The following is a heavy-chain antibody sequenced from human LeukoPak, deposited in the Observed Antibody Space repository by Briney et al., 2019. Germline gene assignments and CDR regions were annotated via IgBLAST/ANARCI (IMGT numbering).Heavy chain of an antibody. D-gene: IGHD6-19*01. CDR2: ISGSGGGT. V-gene: IGHV3-23*01. CDR1: GFTFSTSP. J-gene: IGHJ4*02. CDR3: AKLEEQWLIDF. Sequence: GGSLRPSCAASGFTFSTSPMSWVRQAPGKGLEWVSTISGSGGGTYSADSVKGRFTISRENSKNTLYLQMNSLRADDTAIYYCAKLEEQWLIDFWGQGTLVTVSS.